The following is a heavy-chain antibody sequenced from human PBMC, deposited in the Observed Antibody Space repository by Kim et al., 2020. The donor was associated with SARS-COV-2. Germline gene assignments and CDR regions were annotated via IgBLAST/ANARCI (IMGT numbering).Heavy chain of an antibody. CDR3: AKPWYSGPNDY. Sequence: GGSLRLSCAASGLSFIYYAMSWVRQAPGKGLEWFSAISGDTTYYADSVKGRFTISKDNSKNTMYLQMNSLRAEDTALYYCAKPWYSGPNDYWGQGTLVTVSS. D-gene: IGHD1-26*01. J-gene: IGHJ4*02. CDR1: GLSFIYYA. CDR2: ISGDTT. V-gene: IGHV3-23*01.